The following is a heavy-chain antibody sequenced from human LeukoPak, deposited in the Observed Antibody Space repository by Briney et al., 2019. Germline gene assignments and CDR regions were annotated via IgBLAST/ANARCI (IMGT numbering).Heavy chain of an antibody. CDR3: VREYSSSSGRAFDI. J-gene: IGHJ3*02. CDR2: ISTDGSST. D-gene: IGHD6-6*01. V-gene: IGHV3-74*01. Sequence: PGVFLRLSCAASGFTFSSLWMHWVRQAPGKGLVWVARISTDGSSTNSADSVKRRLTISRDNAKNTLYLQMNSLRAEDTAVYYCVREYSSSSGRAFDIWGQGTMVTVSP. CDR1: GFTFSSLW.